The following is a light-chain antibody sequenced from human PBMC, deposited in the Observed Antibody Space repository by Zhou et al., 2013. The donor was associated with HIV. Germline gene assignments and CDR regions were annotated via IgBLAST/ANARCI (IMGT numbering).Light chain of an antibody. Sequence: IQLTQSPSSLSASVGDRVTITCRASQSISSWLAWYQQKPGKAPKLLIYKASSLESGVPSRFSGSGSGTEFTLTISSLQPDDFATYYCQQYNSYSQTFGQGTK. CDR1: QSISSW. CDR3: QQYNSYSQT. J-gene: IGKJ1*01. V-gene: IGKV1-5*03. CDR2: KAS.